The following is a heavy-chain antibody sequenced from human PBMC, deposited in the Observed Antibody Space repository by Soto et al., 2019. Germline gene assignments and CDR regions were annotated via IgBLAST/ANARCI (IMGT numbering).Heavy chain of an antibody. J-gene: IGHJ4*02. CDR1: GFTFSSYA. CDR3: ARDHSSSWYYFDY. V-gene: IGHV3-30*03. D-gene: IGHD6-13*01. Sequence: VQLLESGGGLVQPGGSLRLSCAASGFTFSSYAMSWVRQAPGKGLEWVAVISYDGSNKYYADSVKGRFTISRDNSKNTLYLQMNSLRAEDTAVYYCARDHSSSWYYFDYWGQGTLVTVSS. CDR2: ISYDGSNK.